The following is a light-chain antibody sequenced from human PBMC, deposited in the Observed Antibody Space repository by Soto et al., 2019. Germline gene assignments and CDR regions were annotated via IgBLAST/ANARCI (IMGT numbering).Light chain of an antibody. CDR3: QKDNSAPLT. V-gene: IGKV1-27*01. Sequence: DIRMTQSPSSLSASVGDRVTITCRASQGISNYLAWYQQKPGKVHKLLIYAASTLQSGVQSRFSGSGSGTDFTLPISSVQPEEVATYYCQKDNSAPLTFGGGTKVEIK. J-gene: IGKJ4*01. CDR1: QGISNY. CDR2: AAS.